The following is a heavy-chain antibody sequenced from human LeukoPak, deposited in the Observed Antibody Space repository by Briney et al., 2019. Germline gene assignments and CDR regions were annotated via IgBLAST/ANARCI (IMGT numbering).Heavy chain of an antibody. Sequence: KPSETLSLTCTVSGGSVSRYYWSWIRQPPGKGLEWIGYAIYSGTSTYNPSLKSRFTISVDTSKNQFSLNVNSVTAADTAVYYCARLGYGGDPVDYWGQGTLVIVSS. CDR2: AIYSGTS. CDR1: GGSVSRYY. CDR3: ARLGYGGDPVDY. D-gene: IGHD4-23*01. V-gene: IGHV4-59*08. J-gene: IGHJ4*02.